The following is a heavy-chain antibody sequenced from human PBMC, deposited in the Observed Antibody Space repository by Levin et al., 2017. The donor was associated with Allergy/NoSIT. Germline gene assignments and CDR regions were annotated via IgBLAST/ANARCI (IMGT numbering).Heavy chain of an antibody. CDR2: IWYNGDNK. Sequence: GWSLRLSCEASGFIFSDYGMHWVRQAPGKGLDWVAVIWYNGDNKFYAGSVKGRFTISRDNSQNTLYLQMNSLKAEDTGVYYCARANRNWDYVENGPNFDYWGQGTLVTVSS. J-gene: IGHJ4*02. V-gene: IGHV3-33*01. CDR3: ARANRNWDYVENGPNFDY. D-gene: IGHD1-7*01. CDR1: GFIFSDYG.